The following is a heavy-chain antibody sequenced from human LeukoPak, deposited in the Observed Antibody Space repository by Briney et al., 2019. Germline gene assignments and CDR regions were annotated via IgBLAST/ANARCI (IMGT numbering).Heavy chain of an antibody. D-gene: IGHD2-21*02. CDR2: IIPIFGTA. CDR3: ARGYCGGDCYSGYYYMDV. J-gene: IGHJ6*03. Sequence: SVKVSCKASGGTFSSYAISWVRQAPGQGLEWMGRIIPIFGTANYAQKFQGRVTITTDESTSTAHMELSSLRSEDTAVYYCARGYCGGDCYSGYYYMDVWGTGTTVTVSS. CDR1: GGTFSSYA. V-gene: IGHV1-69*05.